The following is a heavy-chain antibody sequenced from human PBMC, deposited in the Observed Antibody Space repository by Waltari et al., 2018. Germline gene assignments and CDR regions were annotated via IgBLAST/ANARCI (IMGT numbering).Heavy chain of an antibody. V-gene: IGHV3-30*04. Sequence: VQLVASGGGLVQPGGSLRLSCAHSAFTFSSYAMHGVRQAPGQGLEWVAVISYNGRNIYYVDSVKGRFTISRDNSKKMLYLQMNSLRAEDTAVYYCARDYCDRTNCHGMDVWGQGTTVTVSS. J-gene: IGHJ6*02. CDR3: ARDYCDRTNCHGMDV. CDR1: AFTFSSYA. D-gene: IGHD3-22*01. CDR2: ISYNGRNI.